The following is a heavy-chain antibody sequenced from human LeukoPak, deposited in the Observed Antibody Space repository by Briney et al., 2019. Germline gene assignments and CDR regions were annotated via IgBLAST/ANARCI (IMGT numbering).Heavy chain of an antibody. CDR2: ISGSGDRT. D-gene: IGHD4-23*01. J-gene: IGHJ4*02. CDR1: GFTFSSSA. V-gene: IGHV3-23*01. Sequence: GGSLRLSCAASGFTFSSSAMNWVRQAPGKGLEWVSTISGSGDRTYYADSVKGRFTISRDNAKNSLYLQMNSLRAEDTAVYYCARDYGGSSPFDYWGQGTLVTVSS. CDR3: ARDYGGSSPFDY.